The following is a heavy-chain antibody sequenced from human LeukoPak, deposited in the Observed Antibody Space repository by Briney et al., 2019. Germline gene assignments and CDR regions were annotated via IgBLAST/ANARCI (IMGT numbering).Heavy chain of an antibody. CDR2: IYTSGST. CDR1: GGSISSYY. CDR3: ARTYMVRGVISVDAFDI. V-gene: IGHV4-4*07. Sequence: SETLSLTCTVSGGSISSYYWSWIRQPAGKGLEWIGRIYTSGSTNYNPSLKSRVTMSVDTSKNQFSLKLSSVTAADTAVYYCARTYMVRGVISVDAFDIWGQGTMVTVSS. D-gene: IGHD3-10*01. J-gene: IGHJ3*02.